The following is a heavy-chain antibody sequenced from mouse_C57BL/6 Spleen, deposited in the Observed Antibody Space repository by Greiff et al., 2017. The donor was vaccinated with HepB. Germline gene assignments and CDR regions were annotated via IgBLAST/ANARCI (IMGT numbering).Heavy chain of an antibody. CDR1: GYTFTSYW. D-gene: IGHD1-1*01. J-gene: IGHJ2*01. Sequence: QVHVKQPGAELVKPGASVKMSCKASGYTFTSYWITWVKQRPGQGLEWIGDIYPGSGSTNYNEKFKSKATLTVDTSSSTAYMQLSSLTSEDTAVYYCAREGTTVDGYFDYWGQGTTLTVSS. V-gene: IGHV1-55*01. CDR2: IYPGSGST. CDR3: AREGTTVDGYFDY.